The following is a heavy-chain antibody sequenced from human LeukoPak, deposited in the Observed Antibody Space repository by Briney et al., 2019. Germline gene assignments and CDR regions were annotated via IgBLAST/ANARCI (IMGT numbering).Heavy chain of an antibody. J-gene: IGHJ3*02. CDR1: GFTFSSYE. Sequence: GGSLRLSCAASGFTFSSYEMNWVRQGPGKGLEWISYITTTDTTKYYTDSVKGRFTISRNNAKNSLYLQMHSLRAEDTAVYYCARGGFVFDIWGQGTVVTVSS. V-gene: IGHV3-48*03. CDR3: ARGGFVFDI. CDR2: ITTTDTTK. D-gene: IGHD3-10*01.